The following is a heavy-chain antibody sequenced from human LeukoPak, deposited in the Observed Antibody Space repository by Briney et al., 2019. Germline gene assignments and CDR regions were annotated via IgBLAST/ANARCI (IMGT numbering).Heavy chain of an antibody. CDR1: EFTFDNYA. Sequence: GGSLRLSCAASEFTFDNYAMSWVRQAPGKGLEWVSVISGSGYYSYYADSVKGRFTVSRDNSKTTLYLQMNSLRADDTAVYYCARGGPTGSNYFDFWGQGTLVTVSS. J-gene: IGHJ4*02. CDR3: ARGGPTGSNYFDF. V-gene: IGHV3-23*01. D-gene: IGHD1-26*01. CDR2: ISGSGYYS.